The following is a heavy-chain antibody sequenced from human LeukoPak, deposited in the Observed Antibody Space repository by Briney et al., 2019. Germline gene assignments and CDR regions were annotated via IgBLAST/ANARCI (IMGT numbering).Heavy chain of an antibody. CDR1: GFTVSSNY. Sequence: PGGSLRLSCAASGFTVSSNYMSWVRQAPGKGLEWVSVIYSGGSTYYADSVKSRFTISRDNSKNTLYLQMNSLRAEDTAVYYCARAWYGDYFDYWGQGTLVTVSS. J-gene: IGHJ4*02. D-gene: IGHD4-17*01. CDR2: IYSGGST. V-gene: IGHV3-53*01. CDR3: ARAWYGDYFDY.